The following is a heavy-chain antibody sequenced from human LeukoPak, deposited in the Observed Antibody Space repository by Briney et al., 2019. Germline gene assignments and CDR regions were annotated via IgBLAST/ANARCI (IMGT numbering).Heavy chain of an antibody. V-gene: IGHV3-48*02. CDR2: ISSRSTTI. Sequence: LAGGSLRLSCAASGFTFSSHSMNWVRQAPGKGLEWVSYISSRSTTIYYADSVKGRFTISRDNAKNSLYLQMSSLRDEDTAAYYCARDLPPTALGAFDIWGQGTVVTVSS. CDR1: GFTFSSHS. D-gene: IGHD7-27*01. CDR3: ARDLPPTALGAFDI. J-gene: IGHJ3*02.